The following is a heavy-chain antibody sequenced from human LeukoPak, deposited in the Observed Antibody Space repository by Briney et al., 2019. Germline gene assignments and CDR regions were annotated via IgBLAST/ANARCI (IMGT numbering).Heavy chain of an antibody. V-gene: IGHV3-23*01. CDR3: AKARYSGYDFRDLDY. CDR2: ISGSGGST. D-gene: IGHD5-12*01. CDR1: GFTFSSYA. J-gene: IGHJ4*02. Sequence: GGSLRLSCAASGFTFSSYAMSWVRQAPGKGLEWVSGISGSGGSTYHADSVKGRFTISRDNSKNTLNLQMNSLRAEDTAVYYCAKARYSGYDFRDLDYWGQGTLVTVSS.